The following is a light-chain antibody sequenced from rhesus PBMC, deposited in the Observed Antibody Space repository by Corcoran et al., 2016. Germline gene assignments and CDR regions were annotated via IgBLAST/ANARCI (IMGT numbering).Light chain of an antibody. J-gene: IGKJ4*01. Sequence: EIVLTQSPATLSLSPGERATLSCRASQSVSSSLAWYQQKPGQAPRLLIYDASSRATGIPDRFSGRGSGTDFTLTISSLEPEDVGVYYCLQHSNWPLTFGGGTKVELK. CDR3: LQHSNWPLT. V-gene: IGKV3-24*04. CDR1: QSVSSS. CDR2: DAS.